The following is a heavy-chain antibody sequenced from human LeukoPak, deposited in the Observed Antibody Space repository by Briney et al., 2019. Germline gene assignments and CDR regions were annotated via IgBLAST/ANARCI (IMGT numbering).Heavy chain of an antibody. CDR3: AKAPYYDSSHFDY. D-gene: IGHD3-22*01. J-gene: IGHJ4*02. V-gene: IGHV3-30*02. CDR2: IRYDGSNK. Sequence: GGSLRLSCAASGFTFTSYGMHWVRQAPGKGLEWVGFIRYDGSNKYYGDSVKGRFTVSRDNSKNTLYLQMNSLRAEGTAMYYCAKAPYYDSSHFDYWGQGTLVTVSS. CDR1: GFTFTSYG.